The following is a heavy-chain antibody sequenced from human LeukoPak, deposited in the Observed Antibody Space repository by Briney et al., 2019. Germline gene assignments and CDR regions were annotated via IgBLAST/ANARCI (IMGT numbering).Heavy chain of an antibody. Sequence: PGGSLRLSCTASGFTFSSCAMHWVRQAPGEGLEWVAVISYDGSNKYYADSVKGRFTISRDNSKNTLYVQMNSLRTEDTAVYYCARFPGISAAGYFDYWGQGTLVTVSS. CDR3: ARFPGISAAGYFDY. V-gene: IGHV3-30-3*01. J-gene: IGHJ4*02. D-gene: IGHD6-13*01. CDR2: ISYDGSNK. CDR1: GFTFSSCA.